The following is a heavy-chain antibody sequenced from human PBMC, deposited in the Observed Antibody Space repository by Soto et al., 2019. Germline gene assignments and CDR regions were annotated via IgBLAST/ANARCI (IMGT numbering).Heavy chain of an antibody. J-gene: IGHJ4*02. CDR2: ISGSGGST. D-gene: IGHD5-12*01. V-gene: IGHV3-23*01. Sequence: GGSLRLSCAASGFTFSSYAMSWVRQAPGKGLEWVSAISGSGGSTYYADSVKGRFTISRDNSKNTLYLQMNSLRAEDTAVYYCAKDPGYSGYAPLDYWGQGTRVTVS. CDR1: GFTFSSYA. CDR3: AKDPGYSGYAPLDY.